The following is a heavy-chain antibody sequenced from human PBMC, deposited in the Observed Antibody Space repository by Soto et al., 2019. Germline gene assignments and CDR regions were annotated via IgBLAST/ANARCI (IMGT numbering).Heavy chain of an antibody. D-gene: IGHD1-26*01. CDR3: AKDGGGSGSFDY. Sequence: ESGGGVVQTGRSLRLSCAASGFTFSASGMHWVRQAPGKGLEWVAVISFDGNYVYYADSVKGRFTISRDISKNTLYLQMSRLRPEDTALYYCAKDGGGSGSFDYWGQGTLVIVSS. J-gene: IGHJ4*02. CDR2: ISFDGNYV. CDR1: GFTFSASG. V-gene: IGHV3-30*18.